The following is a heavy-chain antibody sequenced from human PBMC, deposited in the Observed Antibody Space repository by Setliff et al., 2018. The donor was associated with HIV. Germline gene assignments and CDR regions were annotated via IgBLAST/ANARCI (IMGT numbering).Heavy chain of an antibody. CDR2: IYFTGSS. V-gene: IGHV4-59*03. CDR1: GGSISTYY. CDR3: AGHFYYSGSGIWAGLDS. Sequence: SETLSLTCTVSGGSISTYYWSWIRQPPGKGLEWIGSIYFTGSSDNNPSLKSRVTLSVDTSKKQFSLKLTSVTAADTAVYYCAGHFYYSGSGIWAGLDSWGQGTLVTVSS. J-gene: IGHJ4*02. D-gene: IGHD3-10*01.